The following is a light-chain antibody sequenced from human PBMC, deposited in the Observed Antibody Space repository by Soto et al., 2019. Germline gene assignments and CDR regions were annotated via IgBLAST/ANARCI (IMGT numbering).Light chain of an antibody. CDR1: QSVRSDY. CDR2: GVS. Sequence: EIVLTQSPATLSLSPGDRATLSCRASQSVRSDYFAWYQQKPGQAPRVIIFGVSTRATAIPDRFSGSGSGTDFTLTISSLQSEDFALYYCQQYHNLWTFGQGTKVDIK. V-gene: IGKV3D-7*01. CDR3: QQYHNLWT. J-gene: IGKJ1*01.